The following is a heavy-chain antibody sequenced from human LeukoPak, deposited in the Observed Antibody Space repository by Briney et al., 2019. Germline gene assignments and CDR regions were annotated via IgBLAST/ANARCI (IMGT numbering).Heavy chain of an antibody. CDR3: AKGDTARENYYYYGMDV. CDR2: ISGSGGST. J-gene: IGHJ6*02. CDR1: GFTFSSYA. Sequence: GGSLRLSCVASGFTFSSYAMSWVRQAPGKGLEWVSAISGSGGSTYYADSVKGRFTISRDNSKNTLYLQMNSLRAEDTAVYYCAKGDTARENYYYYGMDVWGQGTTVTVSS. D-gene: IGHD5-18*01. V-gene: IGHV3-23*01.